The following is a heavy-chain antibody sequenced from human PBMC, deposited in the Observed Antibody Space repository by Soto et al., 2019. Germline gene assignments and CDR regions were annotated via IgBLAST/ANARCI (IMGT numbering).Heavy chain of an antibody. J-gene: IGHJ6*02. V-gene: IGHV3-11*06. Sequence: GGSLRLSCAASGFTFSDYYMSWIRQAPGKGLEWVSYISSSSSYTNYADSVKGRFTISRDNAKNSLYLQMNSLRAEDTAVYYCARDRGTLECSSTSCYRRRPKEYYYGMDVWGQGTTVTVSS. CDR1: GFTFSDYY. D-gene: IGHD2-2*01. CDR2: ISSSSSYT. CDR3: ARDRGTLECSSTSCYRRRPKEYYYGMDV.